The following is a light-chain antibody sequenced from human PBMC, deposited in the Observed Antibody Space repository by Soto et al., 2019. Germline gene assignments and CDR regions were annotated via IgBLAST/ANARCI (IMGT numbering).Light chain of an antibody. V-gene: IGKV1-17*01. J-gene: IGKJ2*01. CDR2: AAS. Sequence: IQLTQSPSSLSASVGDRVTVTCRARQAIGNYLAWFQQKPGKAPDHLISAASTVRSGVPSRFSGSGSGTEFTLTISGLQPEDFATYYCLQHTSYPYTFGQGTKLEVK. CDR1: QAIGNY. CDR3: LQHTSYPYT.